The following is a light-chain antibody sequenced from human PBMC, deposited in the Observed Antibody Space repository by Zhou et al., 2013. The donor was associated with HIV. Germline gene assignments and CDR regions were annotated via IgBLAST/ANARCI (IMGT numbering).Light chain of an antibody. J-gene: IGKJ1*01. Sequence: DIQMTQSPSILYASVGDTVTITCRASQNVLSWLTWYQQKPGKAPKLLMYKASTLESGVPSRFSGSGSGTEFTLTISSLQADDFATYYCQQYNSDSQTFGQGDQGWKSN. CDR2: KAS. CDR1: QNVLSW. V-gene: IGKV1-5*03. CDR3: QQYNSDSQT.